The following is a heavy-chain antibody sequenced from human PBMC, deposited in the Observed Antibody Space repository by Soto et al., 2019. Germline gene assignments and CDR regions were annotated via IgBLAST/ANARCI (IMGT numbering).Heavy chain of an antibody. J-gene: IGHJ4*02. Sequence: XSVKVSCQASGGTFSNHAISWVRQAPGQGPEWMGGIIPISGTTNYAQKFLGRVTITADESMTTAYMEMSSLRSEDTAVYYCARGPDRSGFYLFDYWGQGTLVTVSS. CDR1: GGTFSNHA. CDR3: ARGPDRSGFYLFDY. CDR2: IIPISGTT. D-gene: IGHD3-22*01. V-gene: IGHV1-69*01.